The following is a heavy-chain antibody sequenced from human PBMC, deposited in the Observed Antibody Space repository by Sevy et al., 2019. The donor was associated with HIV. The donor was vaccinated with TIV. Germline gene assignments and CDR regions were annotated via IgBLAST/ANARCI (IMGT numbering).Heavy chain of an antibody. CDR1: GFMFSSYG. D-gene: IGHD2-15*01. J-gene: IGHJ6*02. Sequence: GGSLRLSCEVSGFMFSSYGMHWVRQAPGKGLEWVAVISYDGENKYQADSVKGRFTISRDNSKNTLFLQINSLRHEDTAVYYCAKEGVVAAPMSPPYYCYGMDVWGQGTTVTVSS. CDR3: AKEGVVAAPMSPPYYCYGMDV. CDR2: ISYDGENK. V-gene: IGHV3-30*18.